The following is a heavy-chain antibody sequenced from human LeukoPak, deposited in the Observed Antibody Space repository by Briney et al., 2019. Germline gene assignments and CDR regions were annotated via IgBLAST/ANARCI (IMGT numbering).Heavy chain of an antibody. D-gene: IGHD3-22*01. J-gene: IGHJ3*02. CDR2: IYYSGTT. V-gene: IGHV4-59*08. CDR1: GDSINSYF. Sequence: PSETLSLTCTVSGDSINSYFWSWIRQPPGKRLEWIGYIYYSGTTKYNLSLKSRVTISTDKSKSQFSLKLSSVTAADTAVYYCARLARAYYYDTSGFDAFDIWGQGTMVTVSS. CDR3: ARLARAYYYDTSGFDAFDI.